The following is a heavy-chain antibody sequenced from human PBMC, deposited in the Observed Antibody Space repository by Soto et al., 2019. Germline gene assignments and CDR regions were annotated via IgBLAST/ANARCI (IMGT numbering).Heavy chain of an antibody. V-gene: IGHV3-21*01. J-gene: IGHJ6*02. CDR1: GFTFSSHT. D-gene: IGHD3-9*01. CDR2: ISGTSSYK. Sequence: PGGSLRLSCAASGFTFSSHTMNWVRQVPGKGLEWVSPISGTSSYKFYLDSVKGRFTISRDNAENSLYLQMNSLRAGDTAVYYCARVGRYFDWQWGRGMDVWGQGTTVTVSS. CDR3: ARVGRYFDWQWGRGMDV.